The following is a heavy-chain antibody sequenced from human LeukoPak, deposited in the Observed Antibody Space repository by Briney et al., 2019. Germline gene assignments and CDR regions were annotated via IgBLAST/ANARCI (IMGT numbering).Heavy chain of an antibody. Sequence: SETLSLTCIVSGGSISGHYWSWIRQHPGMGLEWIGYIYNSDSGSTNYNPSLKSRVTISVDTSKNQFSLKVSSVTAADTAVYYCASGPVVPAFQDYYYYMDVWGKGTTVTVSS. V-gene: IGHV4-59*11. CDR3: ASGPVVPAFQDYYYYMDV. J-gene: IGHJ6*03. CDR2: IYNSDSGST. D-gene: IGHD2-2*01. CDR1: GGSISGHY.